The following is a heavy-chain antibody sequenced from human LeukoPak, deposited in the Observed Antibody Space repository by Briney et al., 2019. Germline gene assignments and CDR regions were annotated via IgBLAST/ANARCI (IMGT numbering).Heavy chain of an antibody. CDR2: IYPGDSDDT. V-gene: IGHV5-51*01. J-gene: IGHJ4*02. Sequence: LGESLRISCKGSGYSFTSYWIGWVRRMPGKGLDWTGIIYPGDSDDTTYSPSFQGQVTFPADNSISTAYLQWSSLKASDTAMYYCARQTRDGSGSRGYSFDFWGQGTLVTVSS. CDR1: GYSFTSYW. CDR3: ARQTRDGSGSRGYSFDF. D-gene: IGHD3-10*01.